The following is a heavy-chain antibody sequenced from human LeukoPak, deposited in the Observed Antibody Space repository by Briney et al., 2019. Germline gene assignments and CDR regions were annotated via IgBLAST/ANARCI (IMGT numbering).Heavy chain of an antibody. D-gene: IGHD3-10*01. J-gene: IGHJ6*02. CDR2: IIPILGIA. Sequence: SVKVSCKASGGTFSSYAISWVRQAPGQGLEWMGRIIPILGIANYAQKFQGRVTITADKSTSAAYMEPSSLRSEDTAVYYCARVLLWFGGNIGLKEYYGMDVWGQGTTVTVSS. CDR1: GGTFSSYA. V-gene: IGHV1-69*04. CDR3: ARVLLWFGGNIGLKEYYGMDV.